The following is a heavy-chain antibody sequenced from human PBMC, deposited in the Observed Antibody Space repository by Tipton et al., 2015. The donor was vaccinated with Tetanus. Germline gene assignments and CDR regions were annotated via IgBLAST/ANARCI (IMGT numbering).Heavy chain of an antibody. Sequence: TLSLTCTVSGGPITSSIDYWGWVRQPPGKGLEWIGSVYYSGSTSYNPSLKSRVTISVDTSKNQFSLKLSSVTAADTAVYYCARHSLVGRWLQFDYWGQGTLVTVSS. CDR1: GGPITSSIDY. J-gene: IGHJ4*02. V-gene: IGHV4-39*01. D-gene: IGHD5-24*01. CDR3: ARHSLVGRWLQFDY. CDR2: VYYSGST.